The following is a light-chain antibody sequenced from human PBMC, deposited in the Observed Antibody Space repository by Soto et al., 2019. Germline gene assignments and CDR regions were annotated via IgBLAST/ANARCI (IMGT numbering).Light chain of an antibody. V-gene: IGKV1-5*01. CDR1: QTISTW. CDR2: DAS. Sequence: DFQMTQSPSTLSASLGDRVTLSCRASQTISTWMAWYQQKPGKAPKLLVYDASTLQSGVASRFSGSGSGTEFTLIISGLQPDDSATYYCQQYTNTNNPWMFGQGTKVDIK. CDR3: QQYTNTNNPWM. J-gene: IGKJ1*01.